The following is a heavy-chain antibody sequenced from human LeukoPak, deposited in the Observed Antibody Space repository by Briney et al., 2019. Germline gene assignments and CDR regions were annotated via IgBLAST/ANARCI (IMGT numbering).Heavy chain of an antibody. D-gene: IGHD3-22*01. Sequence: GGSLRLSCAASGFTFSSYGMHWVRQAPGKGLEWVAVISYDGSNKYYADSVKGRFTISRDNSKNTLYLQMNSLRAEDTAVYYCARDRGGDTYYYDSSDYWGQGTLVTVSS. CDR3: ARDRGGDTYYYDSSDY. J-gene: IGHJ4*02. V-gene: IGHV3-30*03. CDR1: GFTFSSYG. CDR2: ISYDGSNK.